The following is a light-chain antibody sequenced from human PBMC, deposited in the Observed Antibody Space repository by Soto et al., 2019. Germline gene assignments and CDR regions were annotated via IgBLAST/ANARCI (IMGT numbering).Light chain of an antibody. CDR2: DVN. J-gene: IGLJ2*01. V-gene: IGLV2-14*01. Sequence: QSALTQPASVSGSPGQSITLSCTGTSSDIGGYDYVSWYQRHPGKAPKLIIYDVNNRPSGVSNRFSGSKSGNTASLTISGLQGEDEADYYCTSYASGSSRVVFGGGTKLTVL. CDR1: SSDIGGYDY. CDR3: TSYASGSSRVV.